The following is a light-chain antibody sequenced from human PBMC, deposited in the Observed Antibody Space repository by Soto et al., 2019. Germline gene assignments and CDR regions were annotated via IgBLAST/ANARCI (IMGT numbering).Light chain of an antibody. CDR3: QQYNNWPWT. CDR1: QSISGT. Sequence: EIVITHSPDTLSVSPMGRPKLSCRASQSISGTLAWYQQKPGQAPRLLIYGASTRATSFPARFSGSGSGTDFTLTISSLQSEDSAVYYCQQYNNWPWTFGQGTKVDI. J-gene: IGKJ1*01. CDR2: GAS. V-gene: IGKV3-15*01.